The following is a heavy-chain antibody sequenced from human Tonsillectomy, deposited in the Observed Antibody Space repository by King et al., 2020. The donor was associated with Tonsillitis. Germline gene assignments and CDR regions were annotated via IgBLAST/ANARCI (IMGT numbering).Heavy chain of an antibody. CDR3: ARDFAEFDY. Sequence: VQLVESGGGLVQPGGSLRLSCAASGFTFSSYWMSWVGQAPGKGLEWVANRKQDGSERYYVDSVKGRFTISRDNAKNSLYLQMSRLRAEDTAVYYCARDFAEFDYWGQGTLVTVSS. CDR2: RKQDGSER. CDR1: GFTFSSYW. J-gene: IGHJ4*02. V-gene: IGHV3-7*01. D-gene: IGHD1-14*01.